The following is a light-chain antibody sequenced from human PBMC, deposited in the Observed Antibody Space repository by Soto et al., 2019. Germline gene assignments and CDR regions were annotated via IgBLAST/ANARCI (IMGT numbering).Light chain of an antibody. CDR3: SSFTNTITRYA. J-gene: IGLJ1*01. CDR2: EVS. Sequence: QSVLTQPPSVSGAPGQRVTISCTGSSSNIGAGYDVHWYQQLPGTAPKLIIYEVSYRPSGVSARFSGSKSGDTASLTISGLQAEDEADYYCSSFTNTITRYAFGTGTKLTVL. CDR1: SSNIGAGYD. V-gene: IGLV1-40*01.